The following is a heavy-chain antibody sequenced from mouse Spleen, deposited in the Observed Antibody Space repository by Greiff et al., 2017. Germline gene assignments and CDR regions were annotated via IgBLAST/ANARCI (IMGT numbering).Heavy chain of an antibody. CDR1: GFTFSSYG. D-gene: IGHD1-1*01. CDR3: ARRDTTVVAPGYMDY. Sequence: EVMLVESGGDLVKPGGSLKLSCAASGFTFSSYGMSWVRQTPDKRLEWVATISSGGSYTYYPDSVKGRFTISRDNAKNTLYLQMSSLKSEDTAMYYCARRDTTVVAPGYMDYWGQGTSVTVSS. CDR2: ISSGGSYT. J-gene: IGHJ4*01. V-gene: IGHV5-6*02.